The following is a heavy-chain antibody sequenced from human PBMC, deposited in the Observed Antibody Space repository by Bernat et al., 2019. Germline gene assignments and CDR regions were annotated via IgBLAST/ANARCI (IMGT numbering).Heavy chain of an antibody. D-gene: IGHD4-17*01. CDR2: ISSSGSTI. CDR1: GFTFSDYY. CDR3: ARARDYGDYVWRHAFDI. Sequence: QVQLVESGGGLVKPGGSLRLSCAASGFTFSDYYMSWIRQAPGKGPEWVSYISSSGSTIYYADSVKGRFTISRYNAKNSLYLQMNSLRAEDTAVYYCARARDYGDYVWRHAFDIWGQGTMVTVSS. V-gene: IGHV3-11*01. J-gene: IGHJ3*02.